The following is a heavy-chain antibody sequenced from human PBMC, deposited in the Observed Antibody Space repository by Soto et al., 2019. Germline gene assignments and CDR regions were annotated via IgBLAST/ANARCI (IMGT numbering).Heavy chain of an antibody. CDR1: GFTFSSYG. CDR3: ARDLAMGITIFGVVIIGGWFDP. CDR2: IWYDGSNK. Sequence: QVQLVESGGGVVQPGRSLRLSCAASGFTFSSYGMHWVHQAPGKGLEWVAVIWYDGSNKYYADSVKGRFTISRDNSKNTLYLQMNSLRAEDTAVYYCARDLAMGITIFGVVIIGGWFDPWGQGTLVTVSS. V-gene: IGHV3-33*01. D-gene: IGHD3-3*01. J-gene: IGHJ5*02.